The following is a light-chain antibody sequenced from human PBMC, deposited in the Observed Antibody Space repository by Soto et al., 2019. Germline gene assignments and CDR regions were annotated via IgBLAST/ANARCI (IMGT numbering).Light chain of an antibody. CDR3: SSYAGSNNVV. CDR2: DVT. CDR1: SSDVGGYNY. J-gene: IGLJ2*01. Sequence: QSALTQPPSASGSPGQSVTISCTGTSSDVGGYNYVSWYQQHPGKAPKLMVYDVTKRPSGVPDRFSGSKSGNTASLTVSGLQAEDAAYYYCSSYAGSNNVVFGGGTKLTVL. V-gene: IGLV2-8*01.